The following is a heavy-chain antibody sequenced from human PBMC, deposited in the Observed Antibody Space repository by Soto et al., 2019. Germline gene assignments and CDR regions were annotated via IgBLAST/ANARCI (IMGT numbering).Heavy chain of an antibody. V-gene: IGHV1-2*02. CDR3: ARGDYGTGGYPFPYFDY. Sequence: HEHLVQSGAEVKRPGASLKVSCKASGYSFTGYYIHWGRQAPGKGFERLGWINPDSGATNYAQNFQGRVTLTSDTSISTASMDLTSLTSDDTAVYYCARGDYGTGGYPFPYFDYWGQGTLVIVSS. CDR2: INPDSGAT. CDR1: GYSFTGYY. J-gene: IGHJ4*02. D-gene: IGHD2-8*02.